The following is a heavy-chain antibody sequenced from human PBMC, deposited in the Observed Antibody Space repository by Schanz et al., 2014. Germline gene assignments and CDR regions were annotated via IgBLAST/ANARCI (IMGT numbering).Heavy chain of an antibody. Sequence: QVQLVQSGGEVKKPGASVKVSCKASGYTFTFTTYGISWVRQVPGQGLEWMGWISAYNGNMNYAPKFQGRVTMTTDTSTSTAYMELRNLRSDDTAVYYCARDPLSGYCTSTSCYTLSDWFDPWGQGTLVTVSP. CDR2: ISAYNGNM. D-gene: IGHD2-2*02. V-gene: IGHV1-18*01. CDR3: ARDPLSGYCTSTSCYTLSDWFDP. J-gene: IGHJ5*02. CDR1: GYTFTFTTYG.